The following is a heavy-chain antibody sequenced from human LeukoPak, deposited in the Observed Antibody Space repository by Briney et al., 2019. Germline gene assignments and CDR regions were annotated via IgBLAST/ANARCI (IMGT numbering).Heavy chain of an antibody. V-gene: IGHV3-30-3*01. CDR1: GFTFSSYA. CDR3: ARATSSGIAAAGDY. Sequence: GGSLRLSCAASGFTFSSYAMHWVRQAPGKGLEWVAVISYDGSNKYYADSVKGRFTISRDNSKNTLYLQMNSLRAEDTAVYYCARATSSGIAAAGDYWGQGTLVTVSS. D-gene: IGHD6-13*01. CDR2: ISYDGSNK. J-gene: IGHJ4*02.